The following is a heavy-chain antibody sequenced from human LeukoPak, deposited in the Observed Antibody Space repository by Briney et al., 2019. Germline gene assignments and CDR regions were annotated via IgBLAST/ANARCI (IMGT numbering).Heavy chain of an antibody. J-gene: IGHJ4*02. CDR3: AKGSTMIVVVPDY. V-gene: IGHV3-23*01. D-gene: IGHD3-22*01. CDR2: ISGSGGST. Sequence: LSLTCTVSGGSISSGGYYWSWVRQAPGKGLEWVSAISGSGGSTYYADSVKGRFTISRDNSKNTLYLQMNSLRAEDTAVYYCAKGSTMIVVVPDYWGQGTLVTVSS. CDR1: GGSISSGGYY.